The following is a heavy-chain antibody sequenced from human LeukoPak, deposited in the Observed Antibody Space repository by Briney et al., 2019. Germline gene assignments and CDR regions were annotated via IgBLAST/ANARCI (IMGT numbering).Heavy chain of an antibody. Sequence: SVKVSCKASGGTFSSYAISWVRRAPGQGLEWMGGIIPIFGTANYAQKFQGRVTITTDESTSTAYMELSSLRSEDTAVYYCASRAVAGLYYYYYMDVWGKGTTVTVSS. CDR3: ASRAVAGLYYYYYMDV. D-gene: IGHD6-19*01. J-gene: IGHJ6*03. V-gene: IGHV1-69*05. CDR1: GGTFSSYA. CDR2: IIPIFGTA.